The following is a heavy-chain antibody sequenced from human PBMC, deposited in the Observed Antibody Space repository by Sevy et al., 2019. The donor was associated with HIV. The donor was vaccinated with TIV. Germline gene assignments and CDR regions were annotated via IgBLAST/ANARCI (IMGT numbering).Heavy chain of an antibody. J-gene: IGHJ6*03. Sequence: GGSLRLSCAASGFTFSSYGMHWVRQAPGKGLEWVAFIRYDGSDKYYADSVKGRFTISRDNSKNTLYLQMNSLRAEDTAVYYCAKGTGNRYCSSTSCRPHYYYYYMDVWGKGTTVTVSS. CDR3: AKGTGNRYCSSTSCRPHYYYYYMDV. CDR2: IRYDGSDK. CDR1: GFTFSSYG. V-gene: IGHV3-30*02. D-gene: IGHD2-2*01.